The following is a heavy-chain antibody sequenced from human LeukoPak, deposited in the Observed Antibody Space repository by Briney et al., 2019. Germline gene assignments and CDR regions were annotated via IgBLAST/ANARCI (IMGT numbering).Heavy chain of an antibody. J-gene: IGHJ4*02. CDR3: ARDPYYDSSGVDY. CDR2: MNPNSGGT. V-gene: IGHV1-2*02. Sequence: ASVKVSCKASGYTFTSYDINWVRQAPGQGLEWMGWMNPNSGGTNYAQKFQGRVTMTRDTSISTAYMELSRLRSDDTAVYYCARDPYYDSSGVDYWGQGTLVTVSS. CDR1: GYTFTSYD. D-gene: IGHD3-22*01.